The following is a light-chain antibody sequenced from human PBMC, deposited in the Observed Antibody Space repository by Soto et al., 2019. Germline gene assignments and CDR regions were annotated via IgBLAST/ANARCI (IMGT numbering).Light chain of an antibody. CDR1: QTISNW. CDR3: QQYNGYSNT. V-gene: IGKV1-5*01. J-gene: IGKJ2*01. CDR2: DAS. Sequence: DIQMTQSPSILSASIGDRVTITCRASQTISNWLAWYQQKPGKAPNLLIYDASSLQPGVPSRFSGSGSGTAFTLTISRLQPDDFATYYCQQYNGYSNTFGQGTKVDIK.